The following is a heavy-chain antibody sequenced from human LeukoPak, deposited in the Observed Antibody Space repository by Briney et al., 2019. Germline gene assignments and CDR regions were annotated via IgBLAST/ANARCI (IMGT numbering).Heavy chain of an antibody. D-gene: IGHD3-3*01. CDR1: GYTFTSYD. Sequence: GSVTVSCKASGYTFTSYDINWVGQAPGKGVEGMGWMNPKRGNTAYAQKFQGRVTMTRNTSISTAYMELSSLRSEDTAVYYCARDLLTYYDFWSGQPSYYYYGMDVWGQGTTVTVSS. CDR2: MNPKRGNT. CDR3: ARDLLTYYDFWSGQPSYYYYGMDV. J-gene: IGHJ6*02. V-gene: IGHV1-8*01.